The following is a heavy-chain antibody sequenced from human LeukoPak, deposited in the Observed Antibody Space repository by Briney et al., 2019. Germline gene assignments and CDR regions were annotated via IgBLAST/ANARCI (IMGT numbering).Heavy chain of an antibody. Sequence: SETLSLTCTVSGGSISRTSYYWDWIRQPPGKGLEWIGNVFDSGSTHYNPSLKSRVTISVDTSKNQFSLRLSSVTAADTAVYYCARRFGSGGFYPFDYWGQGTLVTVSS. J-gene: IGHJ4*02. D-gene: IGHD2-15*01. CDR3: ARRFGSGGFYPFDY. V-gene: IGHV4-39*01. CDR1: GGSISRTSYY. CDR2: VFDSGST.